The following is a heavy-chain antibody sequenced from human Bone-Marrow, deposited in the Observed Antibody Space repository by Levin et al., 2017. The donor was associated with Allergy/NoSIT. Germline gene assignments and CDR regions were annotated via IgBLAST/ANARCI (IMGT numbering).Heavy chain of an antibody. D-gene: IGHD2-2*01. J-gene: IGHJ5*02. V-gene: IGHV3-30-3*01. CDR2: ISYDGSNK. CDR3: ARLYCSSTSCYEYYDILTGHRRLGP. CDR1: GFTFSSYA. Sequence: LSLTCAASGFTFSSYAMHWVRQAPGKGLEWVAVISYDGSNKYYADSVKGRFTISRDNSKNTLYLQMNSLRAEDTAVYYCARLYCSSTSCYEYYDILTGHRRLGPWGQGTLVTVSS.